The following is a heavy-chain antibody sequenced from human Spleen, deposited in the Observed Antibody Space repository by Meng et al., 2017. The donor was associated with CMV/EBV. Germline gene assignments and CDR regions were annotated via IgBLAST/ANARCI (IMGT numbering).Heavy chain of an antibody. Sequence: GYRFSNFYLHGVRQAPGQRLEWMGWINPDSGDTDYARKFQGRVTMTRDTSTTTAYMELRSLRSDGTAVYYCSRGYTYGWGNFYFDYWGQGTLVTVSS. V-gene: IGHV1-2*02. CDR3: SRGYTYGWGNFYFDY. CDR2: INPDSGDT. D-gene: IGHD3-10*01. CDR1: GYRFSNFY. J-gene: IGHJ4*02.